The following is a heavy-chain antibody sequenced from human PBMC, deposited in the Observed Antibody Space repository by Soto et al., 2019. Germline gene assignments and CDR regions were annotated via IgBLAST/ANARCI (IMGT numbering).Heavy chain of an antibody. J-gene: IGHJ6*03. CDR2: ISAYNGNT. CDR1: GYTFTSYG. V-gene: IGHV1-18*01. CDR3: ARDPVKADDYYYYYVDV. Sequence: QVQLVQSGAEVKKPGASVKVSCKASGYTFTSYGISWVRQAPGQGLERMGWISAYNGNTNYAQKVQGRVTMTTDSSTSTAYMELRSLRSDDTAVYYCARDPVKADDYYYYYVDVWGKGTTVTVSS.